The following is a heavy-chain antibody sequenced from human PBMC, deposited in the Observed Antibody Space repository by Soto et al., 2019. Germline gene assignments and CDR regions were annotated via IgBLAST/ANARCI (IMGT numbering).Heavy chain of an antibody. D-gene: IGHD6-13*01. J-gene: IGHJ6*02. CDR2: FDREDGGT. CDR3: ARLSSTGSSFLPLTYYYYGMDV. V-gene: IGHV1-24*01. CDR1: GYSVSQLS. Sequence: GASLKFSCKFSGYSVSQLSIHWWRQAPGEGVEWMRGFDREDGGTSDAQKFRGRFTMAEDAWTDASCMELSSLRSEDSAVYYCARLSSTGSSFLPLTYYYYGMDVWGQGTTVTVSS.